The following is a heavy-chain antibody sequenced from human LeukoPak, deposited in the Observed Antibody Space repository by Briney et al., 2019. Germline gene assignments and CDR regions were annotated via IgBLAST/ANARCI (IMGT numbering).Heavy chain of an antibody. CDR1: GFSLSTSGVG. CDR2: IYWDDDK. Sequence: SGPTLVKPTQTLTLTCTFSGFSLSTSGVGVGWIRQPPGKALEWLALIYWDDDKRYSPSLKSRLTITKDTSKNQVVLTMTNMDPMDTATYYCVHDIPGGEGFQHWGQGTLVTVSS. V-gene: IGHV2-5*02. CDR3: VHDIPGGEGFQH. J-gene: IGHJ1*01. D-gene: IGHD3-16*01.